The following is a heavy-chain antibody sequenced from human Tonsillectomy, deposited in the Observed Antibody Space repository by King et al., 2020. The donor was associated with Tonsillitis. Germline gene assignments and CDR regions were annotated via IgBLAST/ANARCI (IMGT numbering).Heavy chain of an antibody. V-gene: IGHV3-23*04. D-gene: IGHD2-15*01. CDR3: AKVENCSGGSGYFPLRYYGMDV. Sequence: VQLVESGGGLVQPGGSLRLSCAASGFTFSSYAMSWVRQAPGKGLEWGSAISGSGGSTYYADSVKGRVTISRDNSKNTLYLQMNSLRAEDTAVYYCAKVENCSGGSGYFPLRYYGMDVWGQGTTVTVSS. J-gene: IGHJ6*02. CDR2: ISGSGGST. CDR1: GFTFSSYA.